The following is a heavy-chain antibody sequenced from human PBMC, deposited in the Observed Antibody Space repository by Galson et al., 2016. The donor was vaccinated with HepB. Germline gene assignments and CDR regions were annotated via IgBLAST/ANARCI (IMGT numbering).Heavy chain of an antibody. V-gene: IGHV5-51*01. Sequence: QSGAEVKKPGESLKISCKGSGYGFTSYWLGWVRQMPGKGLEWVGVIYPGDSETTYSPSFRGQVTMSVDKSISTAYLQWSSLKASDSAMYFCARQRGVGGWYFDSWGQGTLVTVSS. CDR2: IYPGDSET. CDR3: ARQRGVGGWYFDS. D-gene: IGHD6-19*01. J-gene: IGHJ4*02. CDR1: GYGFTSYW.